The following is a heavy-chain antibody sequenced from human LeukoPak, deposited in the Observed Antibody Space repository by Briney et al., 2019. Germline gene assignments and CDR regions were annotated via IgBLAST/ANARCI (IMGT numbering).Heavy chain of an antibody. CDR1: GSSISSGYY. Sequence: PSETLSLTCSVCGSSISSGYYWSWIRQPPGKGLEWIGYIYYSGSTNYNPSLKSRVTISVETSKNEFSLKLRSVTAADTAVYYCARVTGYRIEDYFDYWGQGTLVTVSS. CDR2: IYYSGST. D-gene: IGHD6-13*01. J-gene: IGHJ4*02. V-gene: IGHV4-61*01. CDR3: ARVTGYRIEDYFDY.